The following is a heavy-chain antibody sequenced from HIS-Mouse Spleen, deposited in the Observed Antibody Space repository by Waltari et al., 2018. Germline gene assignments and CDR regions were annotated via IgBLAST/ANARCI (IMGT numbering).Heavy chain of an antibody. V-gene: IGHV3-30*18. J-gene: IGHJ4*02. CDR3: AKDKHHAFDY. CDR2: ISYDGSNK. CDR1: GCTFSTCG. Sequence: QVQLVESGGGVVQPGRSLRLSCAASGCTFSTCGMHWVGQAPGKGLEWVEVISYDGSNKYYADSVKGRFTISRDNSKNTLYLQMNSLRAEDTAVYYCAKDKHHAFDYWGQGTLVTVSS.